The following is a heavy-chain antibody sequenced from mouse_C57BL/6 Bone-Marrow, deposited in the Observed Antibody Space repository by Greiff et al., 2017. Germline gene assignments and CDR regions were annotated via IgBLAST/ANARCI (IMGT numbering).Heavy chain of an antibody. V-gene: IGHV5-2*03. Sequence: EVKLMESGGGLVQPGESLKLSCESNEYEFPSHDMSWVRKTPEKRLELVAAINSDGGSTYYPATMERRFIISRDITKKTLYLQMSSLRSEDTALYYCARRDSNRSYWYFDVWGTGTTVTVSS. CDR1: EYEFPSHD. J-gene: IGHJ1*03. D-gene: IGHD2-5*01. CDR3: ARRDSNRSYWYFDV. CDR2: INSDGGST.